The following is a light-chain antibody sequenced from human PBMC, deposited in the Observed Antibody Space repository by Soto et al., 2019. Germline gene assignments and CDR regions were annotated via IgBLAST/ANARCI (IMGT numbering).Light chain of an antibody. J-gene: IGLJ2*01. V-gene: IGLV2-23*01. CDR3: CSYAGDSADVV. CDR1: SSDVGSYKL. Sequence: QSALTQPASVSGSPGQSITISCTGTSSDVGSYKLVSWYQQHPDKAPKLIIYEGNKRPSGVSNRFSGSKSGDTASLTISGLQAEDEADYYCCSYAGDSADVVFGAGTKLTVL. CDR2: EGN.